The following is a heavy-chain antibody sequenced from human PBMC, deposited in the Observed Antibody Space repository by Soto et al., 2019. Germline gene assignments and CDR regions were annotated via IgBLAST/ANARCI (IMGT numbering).Heavy chain of an antibody. V-gene: IGHV1-69*02. Sequence: ASVKVSCKASGGTFSSYTISWVRQAPGQGLEWMGRIIPILGIANYAQKFQGRVTITADKSTSTAYMELSSLRSEDTAVYYCARGGLTGHNYYYGMDVWGQGTTVTVSS. J-gene: IGHJ6*02. D-gene: IGHD3-9*01. CDR1: GGTFSSYT. CDR2: IIPILGIA. CDR3: ARGGLTGHNYYYGMDV.